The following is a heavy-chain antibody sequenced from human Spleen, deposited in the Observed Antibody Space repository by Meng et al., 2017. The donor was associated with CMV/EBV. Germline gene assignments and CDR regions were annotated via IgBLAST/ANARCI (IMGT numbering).Heavy chain of an antibody. J-gene: IGHJ6*02. V-gene: IGHV3-23*01. D-gene: IGHD1-26*01. CDR1: GFTFSSYA. Sequence: GESLKISCTAFGFTFSSYAMNWVRQTPGKGLEWVSALSDSGSTTYYADSVKGRFTISRDNSNNTLYLQMHSLRAEDTAVYYCAKDRGAVDPAYGMDVWGQGTTVTVSS. CDR2: LSDSGSTT. CDR3: AKDRGAVDPAYGMDV.